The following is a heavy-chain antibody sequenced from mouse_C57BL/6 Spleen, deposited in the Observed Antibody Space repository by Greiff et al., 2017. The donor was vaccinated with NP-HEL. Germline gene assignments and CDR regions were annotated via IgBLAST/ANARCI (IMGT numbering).Heavy chain of an antibody. J-gene: IGHJ3*01. CDR3: ARGGYDGAWFAY. CDR2: INPSSGYT. D-gene: IGHD2-2*01. V-gene: IGHV1-7*01. Sequence: QVQLKESGAELAKPGASVKLSCKASGYTFTSYWMHWVKQRPGQGLEWIGYINPSSGYTKYNQKFKDKATLTADKSYSTAYMQLSSLTYEDSAVYYCARGGYDGAWFAYWGQGTLVTVSA. CDR1: GYTFTSYW.